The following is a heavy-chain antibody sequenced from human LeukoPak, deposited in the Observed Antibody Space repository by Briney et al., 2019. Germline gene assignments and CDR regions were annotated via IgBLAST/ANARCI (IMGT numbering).Heavy chain of an antibody. CDR3: ARASDPWLQLT. J-gene: IGHJ5*02. D-gene: IGHD5-24*01. CDR1: GFTFSGSA. CDR2: ISYSGANS. Sequence: PGGSLRLSCAASGFTFSGSAMSWVRQAPGEGLEWVSLISYSGANSYYTDSVRGRFTISRDNSKDTLFLQMNSLRAEDTAIYYCARASDPWLQLTWGQGTLVTVSS. V-gene: IGHV3-23*01.